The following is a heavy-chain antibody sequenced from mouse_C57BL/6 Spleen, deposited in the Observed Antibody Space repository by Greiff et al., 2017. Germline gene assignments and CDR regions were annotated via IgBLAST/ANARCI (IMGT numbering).Heavy chain of an antibody. D-gene: IGHD2-2*01. J-gene: IGHJ4*01. Sequence: QVQLQQSGAELARPGASVKMSCKASGYTFTSYTMHWVKQRPGQGLEWIGYINPSSGYTKYNQKFKDKATLTADKSSSTAYMQLSSLTSEDSAVYYCARERGYSLALDYWGQGTTVTVSS. CDR3: ARERGYSLALDY. V-gene: IGHV1-4*01. CDR2: INPSSGYT. CDR1: GYTFTSYT.